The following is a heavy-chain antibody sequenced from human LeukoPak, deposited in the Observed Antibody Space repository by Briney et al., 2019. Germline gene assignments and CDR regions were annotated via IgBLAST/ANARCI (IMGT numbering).Heavy chain of an antibody. D-gene: IGHD3-9*01. CDR1: GFTFSSYV. J-gene: IGHJ4*02. V-gene: IGHV3-48*02. CDR3: ARDNDWAFDY. CDR2: INHHGKHI. Sequence: PGGALRLSCAASGFTFSSYVMRWVRQTRGKGLEWVSYINHHGKHIYYADSVKGRFTISRDNAKNSLYMQMNNLRDEDTAVYYCARDNDWAFDYWGQGTLVTVSS.